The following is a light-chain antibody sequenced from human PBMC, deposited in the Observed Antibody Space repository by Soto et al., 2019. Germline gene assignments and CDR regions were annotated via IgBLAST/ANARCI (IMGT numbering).Light chain of an antibody. CDR3: QQSYNTTWT. CDR2: AAS. Sequence: DIQMTQSPSSLSASVGDRVTTTCRASQGISTYLNWYQQKPGKAPKLLIYAASSLQSGVPSRFSGSASETDFTLTISSLQPEDFATYSCQQSYNTTWTFGQGTKV. CDR1: QGISTY. J-gene: IGKJ1*01. V-gene: IGKV1-39*01.